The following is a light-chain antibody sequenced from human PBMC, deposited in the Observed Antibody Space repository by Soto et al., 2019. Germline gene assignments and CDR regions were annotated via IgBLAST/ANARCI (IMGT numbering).Light chain of an antibody. CDR3: QNHDSAPIT. CDR2: AAS. Sequence: DIQMTQSPSSLSASVGDRVTITCRASQGISNYLAWYQQKPGKPPNLLIYAASTLQSGVPSRFSGSVSGTDLTLTISSLQPGDVAAYYCQNHDSAPITFGQGTRLENK. V-gene: IGKV1-27*01. J-gene: IGKJ5*01. CDR1: QGISNY.